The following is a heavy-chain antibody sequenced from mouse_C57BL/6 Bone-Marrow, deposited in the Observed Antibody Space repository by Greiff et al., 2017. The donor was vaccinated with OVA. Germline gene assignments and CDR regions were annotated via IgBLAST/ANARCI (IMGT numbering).Heavy chain of an antibody. J-gene: IGHJ4*01. CDR3: AEIYYYGSSLYYYAKDY. V-gene: IGHV1-39*01. D-gene: IGHD1-1*01. CDR2: INPNYGTT. CDR1: GYSFTDYN. Sequence: VQLQQSGPELVKPGASVKISCKASGYSFTDYNMNWVKQSNGKSLEWIGVINPNYGTTSYNQKFKGKATLTVDQSSSTAYMQLNSLTSEDSAVYYCAEIYYYGSSLYYYAKDYWGQGTSVTVSS.